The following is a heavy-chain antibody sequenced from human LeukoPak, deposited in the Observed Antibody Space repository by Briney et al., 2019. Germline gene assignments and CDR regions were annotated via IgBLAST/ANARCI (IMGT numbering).Heavy chain of an antibody. J-gene: IGHJ6*03. CDR1: GFTFSSYG. CDR3: ARDDWDYYYYYMDV. Sequence: PGGSLRLSCAASGFTFSSYGMHWVRQAPGKGLEWVAVISYDGSNKYYADSVKGRFTVSRDNAKNSLYLQMNSLRAEDTAVYYCARDDWDYYYYYMDVWGKETTVTVSS. CDR2: ISYDGSNK. V-gene: IGHV3-30*03. D-gene: IGHD2-21*01.